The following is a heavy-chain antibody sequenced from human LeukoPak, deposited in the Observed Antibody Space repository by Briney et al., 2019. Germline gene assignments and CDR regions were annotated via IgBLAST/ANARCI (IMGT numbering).Heavy chain of an antibody. CDR3: ARRHSSSWSPFDY. V-gene: IGHV1-69*05. Sequence: ASVKVSCKASGGTFSSYAISWVRQAPGQGLEWMGGIIPIFGTANYAQKFQGRVTITTDESTNTAYMELSSLRSEDTAVYYCARRHSSSWSPFDYWGQGTLVTVSS. CDR1: GGTFSSYA. CDR2: IIPIFGTA. D-gene: IGHD6-13*01. J-gene: IGHJ4*02.